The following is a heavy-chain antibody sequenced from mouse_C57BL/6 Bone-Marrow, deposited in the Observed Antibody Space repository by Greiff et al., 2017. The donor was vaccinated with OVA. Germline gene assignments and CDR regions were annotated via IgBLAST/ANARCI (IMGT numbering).Heavy chain of an antibody. CDR1: GYTFTDYN. CDR2: INPNNGGT. D-gene: IGHD1-1*01. CDR3: ARTRITTVVERGYYYAMDY. J-gene: IGHJ4*01. V-gene: IGHV1-18*01. Sequence: EVKLMESGPELVKPGASVKIPCKASGYTFTDYNMDWVKQSHGKSLEWIGDINPNNGGTIYNQKFKGKATLTVDKSSSTAYMELRSLTSEDTAVYYCARTRITTVVERGYYYAMDYWGQGTSVTVSS.